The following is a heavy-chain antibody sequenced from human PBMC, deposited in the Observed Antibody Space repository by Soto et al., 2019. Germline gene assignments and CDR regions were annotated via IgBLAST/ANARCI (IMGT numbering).Heavy chain of an antibody. J-gene: IGHJ4*02. V-gene: IGHV4-30-4*01. D-gene: IGHD7-27*01. CDR3: ARGPSGDKVHY. Sequence: SETLSLTCTVSGGSITSDDSCWSWIRQPPGEGLEWIGHIFDSGTTCTNPSLRSQVAISLDTSKNHFSLTLSSVTAADTAVYYCARGPSGDKVHYWGQGALVTVSS. CDR1: GGSITSDDSC. CDR2: IFDSGTT.